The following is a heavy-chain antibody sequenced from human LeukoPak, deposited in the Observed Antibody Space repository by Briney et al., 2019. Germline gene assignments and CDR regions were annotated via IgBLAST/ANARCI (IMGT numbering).Heavy chain of an antibody. CDR2: IYYSGST. CDR1: GGSFSSGSYY. Sequence: PSETLSLTCTVSGGSFSSGSYYWSWIRQPPGKGLEWIGYIYYSGSTNYNPSLKGRVTISVDTSKNQFSLKLSSVTAADTAVYYCARDSRKDYYGMDVWGQGTTVTVSS. V-gene: IGHV4-61*01. CDR3: ARDSRKDYYGMDV. J-gene: IGHJ6*02.